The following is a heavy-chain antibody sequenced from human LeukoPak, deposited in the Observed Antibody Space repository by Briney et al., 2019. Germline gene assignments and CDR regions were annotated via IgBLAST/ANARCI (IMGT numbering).Heavy chain of an antibody. D-gene: IGHD3-22*01. CDR3: AKSQGYYYDSSGSPFDY. J-gene: IGHJ4*02. CDR1: GFTFDDYA. Sequence: GGSLRLSCAASGFTFDDYAMHWVRQAPGKGLEWVSGISWNSGSIGYADSVKGRFTISRDNAKNSLYLQMNSLRAEDTALYYCAKSQGYYYDSSGSPFDYWGQGTLVTVSS. CDR2: ISWNSGSI. V-gene: IGHV3-9*01.